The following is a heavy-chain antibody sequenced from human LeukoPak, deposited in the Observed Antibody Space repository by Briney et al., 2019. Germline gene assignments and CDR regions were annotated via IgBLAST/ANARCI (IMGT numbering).Heavy chain of an antibody. J-gene: IGHJ3*02. D-gene: IGHD1-26*01. CDR1: GDSISTYY. CDR2: IYYRVTS. CDR3: ARGPVGGATYYDGDAFDI. Sequence: PSETLSLTCTVSGDSISTYYWSWIRQPPGKGLEWIGYIYYRVTSDYNPSLKSRVTISVDTSKNQFSLKLSSVTAVDTAVYYCARGPVGGATYYDGDAFDIWGQGTMVTVSS. V-gene: IGHV4-59*01.